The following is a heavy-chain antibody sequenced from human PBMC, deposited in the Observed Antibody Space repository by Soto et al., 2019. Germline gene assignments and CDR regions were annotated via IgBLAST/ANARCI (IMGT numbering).Heavy chain of an antibody. V-gene: IGHV4-59*01. CDR2: IYYSGTT. CDR1: DASIKTYY. Sequence: PSETLSLTCTVSDASIKTYYWSWIRQPPGKGLEWIGYIYYSGTTNYNPSLRSRVTLSVDTSKSQFSLRLRSVTAADTAVYYCARGQGFLWFDPWGQGSRVTVSS. J-gene: IGHJ5*02. CDR3: ARGQGFLWFDP.